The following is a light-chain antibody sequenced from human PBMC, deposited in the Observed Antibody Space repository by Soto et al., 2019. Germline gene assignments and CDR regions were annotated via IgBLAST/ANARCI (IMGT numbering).Light chain of an antibody. V-gene: IGKV1-5*01. CDR3: QQYYSYPFT. CDR2: AAS. CDR1: QTISTW. Sequence: IQMTQSPPTLSASVVDRVSITCRASQTISTWMAWYQQKPGKAPKLLVYAASTLQSGVPSRFSGSGSGTDFTLTISCLQSEDFATYYCQQYYSYPFTFGQGTRLEIK. J-gene: IGKJ5*01.